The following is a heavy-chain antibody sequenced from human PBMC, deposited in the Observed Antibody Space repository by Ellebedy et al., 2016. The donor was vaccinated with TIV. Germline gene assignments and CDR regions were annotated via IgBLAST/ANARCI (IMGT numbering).Heavy chain of an antibody. CDR2: IIPLLGTP. Sequence: SVKVSXXASGGTFSSSAFSWVRQAPGQGLEWMGRIIPLLGTPDYAQKFQGRLSITADRSTSTAYMELSRLRSEDTAMYFCARQGRYDDFDIWGQGTMVTVSS. CDR1: GGTFSSSA. J-gene: IGHJ3*02. CDR3: ARQGRYDDFDI. V-gene: IGHV1-69*04.